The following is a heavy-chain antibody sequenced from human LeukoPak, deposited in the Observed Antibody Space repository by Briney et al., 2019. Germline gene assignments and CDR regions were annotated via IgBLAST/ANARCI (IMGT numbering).Heavy chain of an antibody. J-gene: IGHJ4*02. V-gene: IGHV3-9*01. CDR2: NSWYSGSI. Sequence: GRSLRLPCAASGLTFDDYAMRWVRQAPGKGLEGVSGNSWYSGSIGYADSVKGRFTISRDNAKNSLYLQMNSLRAEDTALYYCAKDMRGQGGNAFDYWGQGTLVTVSS. CDR3: AKDMRGQGGNAFDY. D-gene: IGHD4-23*01. CDR1: GLTFDDYA.